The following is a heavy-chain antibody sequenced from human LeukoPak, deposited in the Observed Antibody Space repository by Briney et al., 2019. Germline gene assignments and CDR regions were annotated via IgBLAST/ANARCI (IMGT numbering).Heavy chain of an antibody. V-gene: IGHV4-61*02. Sequence: NPSQTLSLTCAVSGGSISSGTCYWTWIRQPAGKGLEWIGRMHTSGSTNYDPSLKSRVTISVDTSKNQFSLKLSSVTAADTAVYYCQVGATYAYYYMDVWGKGTTVTISS. D-gene: IGHD1-26*01. CDR2: MHTSGST. CDR1: GGSISSGTCY. J-gene: IGHJ6*03. CDR3: QVGATYAYYYMDV.